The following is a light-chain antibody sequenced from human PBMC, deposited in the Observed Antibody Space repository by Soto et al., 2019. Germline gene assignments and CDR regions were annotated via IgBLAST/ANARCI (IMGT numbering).Light chain of an antibody. CDR2: DAS. J-gene: IGKJ3*01. Sequence: DIQMTQSPSTLSASVGDRVTVTCRASQSISSWLAWYQQKPGKAPKLPIYDASSLESGVPSRFSGSGSGTEFTLTISSLQPGDFATYYCQQYHSYSPFTFGPGTKVDI. CDR1: QSISSW. CDR3: QQYHSYSPFT. V-gene: IGKV1-5*01.